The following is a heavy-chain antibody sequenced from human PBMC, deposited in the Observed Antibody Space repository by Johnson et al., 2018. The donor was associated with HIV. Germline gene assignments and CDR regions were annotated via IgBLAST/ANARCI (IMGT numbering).Heavy chain of an antibody. CDR3: ARVLGFTIDAFEL. V-gene: IGHV3-9*01. CDR2: ISWNSGSI. D-gene: IGHD5-24*01. Sequence: QLVESGGDLVQPGGSLRLSCAASGFTFDDYGMSWVRQAPGKGLEWVSGISWNSGSIGYADSVKGRFTISRDNAKNSLNLQMNSLRAEDTALYYCARVLGFTIDAFELWGRGTMVTVSS. CDR1: GFTFDDYG. J-gene: IGHJ3*01.